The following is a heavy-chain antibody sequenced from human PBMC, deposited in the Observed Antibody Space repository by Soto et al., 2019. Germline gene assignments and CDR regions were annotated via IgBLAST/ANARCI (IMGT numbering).Heavy chain of an antibody. Sequence: QLQLQESGSGLVRPSQTLSLTCAVSGGSISSGGYSWNWIRQPPGKGLEWIGYIYHSGSTLYNPSLTGRVAISVDKSKNQFSLKLTSVTAADTAVYYCARDQLEGNWFDPWGQGTLVTVSS. D-gene: IGHD1-1*01. J-gene: IGHJ5*02. CDR2: IYHSGST. CDR1: GGSISSGGYS. V-gene: IGHV4-30-2*01. CDR3: ARDQLEGNWFDP.